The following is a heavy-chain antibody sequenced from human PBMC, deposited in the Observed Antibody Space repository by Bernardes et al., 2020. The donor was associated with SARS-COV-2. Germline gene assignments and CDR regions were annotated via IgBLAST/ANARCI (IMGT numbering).Heavy chain of an antibody. CDR3: ARNNYYDSSGSGSEY. J-gene: IGHJ4*02. CDR1: GYTFTGYY. CDR2: INPNSGGT. Sequence: SVKVSCKASGYTFTGYYMHWVRQAPGQGLEWMGWINPNSGGTNYAQKFQGRVTMTRDTSISTAYMELSRLRSDDTAVYYCARNNYYDSSGSGSEYWGQGTLVTVSS. D-gene: IGHD3-22*01. V-gene: IGHV1-2*02.